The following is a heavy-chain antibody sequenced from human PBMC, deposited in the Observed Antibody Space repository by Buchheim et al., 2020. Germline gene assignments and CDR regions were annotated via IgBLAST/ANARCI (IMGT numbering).Heavy chain of an antibody. CDR1: GFSFSTYW. Sequence: EVQLVESGGGLLQPGGSLRLSCAASGFSFSTYWMHWVHQAPGKGLVWVSNIDGRGSDTNYADSVKGRFTISRDNAKNTLSLQMSSLRPEDTAVYYCAAGYEYWGQGTL. CDR3: AAGYEY. J-gene: IGHJ4*02. V-gene: IGHV3-74*01. CDR2: IDGRGSDT. D-gene: IGHD5-12*01.